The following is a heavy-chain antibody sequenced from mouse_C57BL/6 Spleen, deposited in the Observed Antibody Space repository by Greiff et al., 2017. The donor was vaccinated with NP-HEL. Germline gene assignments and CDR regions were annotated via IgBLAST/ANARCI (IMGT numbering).Heavy chain of an antibody. J-gene: IGHJ4*01. V-gene: IGHV1-26*01. CDR1: GYTFTDYY. D-gene: IGHD1-1*01. Sequence: EVQLQQSGPELVKPGASVKISCKASGYTFTDYYMNWVKQSHGKSLEWIGDINPNNGGTSYNQKFKGKATLTVDKSSSTAYMELRSLTSEDSAVYYCARWGNYYGSSYNYYAMDYWGQGTSVTVSS. CDR2: INPNNGGT. CDR3: ARWGNYYGSSYNYYAMDY.